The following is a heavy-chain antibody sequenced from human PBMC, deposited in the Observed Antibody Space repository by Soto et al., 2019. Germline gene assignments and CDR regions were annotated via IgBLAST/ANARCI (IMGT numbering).Heavy chain of an antibody. Sequence: SETLSLTCTVSGGSISSGDYFWSWIRQPPGKGLEWIGYIYYSGSTYYNPSLKSRVTISVDTSKNQFSLKLSSVTAADTAMYYCARGRYSGSYYFDYWGQGTLVTVSS. CDR1: GGSISSGDYF. D-gene: IGHD1-26*01. CDR2: IYYSGST. CDR3: ARGRYSGSYYFDY. J-gene: IGHJ4*02. V-gene: IGHV4-30-4*01.